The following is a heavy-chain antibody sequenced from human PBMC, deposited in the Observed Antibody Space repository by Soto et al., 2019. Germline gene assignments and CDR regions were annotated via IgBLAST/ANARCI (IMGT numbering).Heavy chain of an antibody. CDR2: ISESGGST. Sequence: EVQLLESGGGLVQPGGSLRLSCVASGFSFSNYAMSWVRQAPGKGLEWVSGISESGGSTYYADYVKGRFTISRDNSKNTVFLQINSLRAEDTAVYYCATRNYFDRSGYYYYYFDYWGQGALVTVSS. CDR3: ATRNYFDRSGYYYYYFDY. V-gene: IGHV3-23*01. CDR1: GFSFSNYA. J-gene: IGHJ4*02. D-gene: IGHD3-22*01.